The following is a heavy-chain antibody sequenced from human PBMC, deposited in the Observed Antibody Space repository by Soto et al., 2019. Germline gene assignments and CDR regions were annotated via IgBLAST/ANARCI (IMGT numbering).Heavy chain of an antibody. CDR3: ARADTYYYGSGSYPAITLDY. CDR1: GGSISVSGGSISSYY. J-gene: IGHJ4*02. V-gene: IGHV4-61*05. Sequence: SETLSLTCTVSGGSISVSGGSISSYYWSWIRQPPGKGLEWIGYIYYSGSTNYNPSLKSRVTISVDTSKNQFSLKLSSVTAADTAVYYCARADTYYYGSGSYPAITLDYWGQGTLVTVSS. CDR2: IYYSGST. D-gene: IGHD3-10*01.